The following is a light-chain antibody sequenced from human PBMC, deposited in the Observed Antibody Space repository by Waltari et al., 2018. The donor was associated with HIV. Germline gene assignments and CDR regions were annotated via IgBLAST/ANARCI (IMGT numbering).Light chain of an antibody. J-gene: IGLJ3*02. CDR1: ISHIGTTS. V-gene: IGLV1-47*01. CDR2: SDS. Sequence: HSVLTQAPSASGTLGQRVTISCSGSISHIGTTSVRWFQQLPGMSPRLIIFSDSQRPSGVPDRFSASKSGTSASLAIDGLESGDEADYYCAARDDILSGSWVFGGGT. CDR3: AARDDILSGSWV.